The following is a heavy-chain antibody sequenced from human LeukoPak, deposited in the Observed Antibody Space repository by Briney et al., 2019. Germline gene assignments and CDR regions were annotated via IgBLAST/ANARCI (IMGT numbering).Heavy chain of an antibody. J-gene: IGHJ4*02. V-gene: IGHV4-4*07. CDR1: GGSISSYY. CDR3: ARRIVGATMFGHYFDY. CDR2: IYTSGST. Sequence: SETLSLTCTVSGGSISSYYWSWIRQPAGKGLEWIGRIYTSGSTNYNPSLKSRVTMSVDTSKNQFSLKLSSVTAADTAVYYCARRIVGATMFGHYFDYWGQGTLVTVSS. D-gene: IGHD1-26*01.